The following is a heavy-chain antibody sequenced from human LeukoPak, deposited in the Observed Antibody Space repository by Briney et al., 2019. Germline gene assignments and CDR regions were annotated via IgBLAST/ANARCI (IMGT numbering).Heavy chain of an antibody. V-gene: IGHV3-23*01. J-gene: IGHJ5*02. D-gene: IGHD1-1*01. CDR2: ISGSGGST. CDR3: AKDRTGTIYNNWFDP. Sequence: GGSLRLSCAASGFTFSSYAMSWVRQAPGKGLEWVSAISGSGGSTYYADSVKGRFTISRDNSKNTLYLQMNSLRAEDTAVHYCAKDRTGTIYNNWFDPWGQGTLVTVSS. CDR1: GFTFSSYA.